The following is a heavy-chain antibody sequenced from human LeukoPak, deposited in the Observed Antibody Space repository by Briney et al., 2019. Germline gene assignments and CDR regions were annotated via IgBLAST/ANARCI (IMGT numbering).Heavy chain of an antibody. J-gene: IGHJ5*02. CDR3: ARDFPIVVVPAAMPGWFDP. D-gene: IGHD2-2*01. V-gene: IGHV4-4*02. Sequence: SGTLSLTCAVSGGSISSSNWWSWVRQPPGKGLEWIGEIYHSGSTNYNPSLKSRVTISVDKSKNQFSLKLSSVTAADTAVYYCARDFPIVVVPAAMPGWFDPWGQGTLVTVSS. CDR1: GGSISSSNW. CDR2: IYHSGST.